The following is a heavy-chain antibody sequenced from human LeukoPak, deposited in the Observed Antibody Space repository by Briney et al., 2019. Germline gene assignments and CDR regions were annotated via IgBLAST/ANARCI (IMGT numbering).Heavy chain of an antibody. D-gene: IGHD1-26*01. CDR3: ARANAGLYSGSLSGPRGYFDY. Sequence: ASVKVSCKASGYTFTSYYMHWVRQAPGQGLEWMGIINPSGGSTSYAQKFQGRVTMTRDMSTSTVYVELSSLRSEDTAVYYCARANAGLYSGSLSGPRGYFDYWGQGTLVTVSS. CDR2: INPSGGST. CDR1: GYTFTSYY. V-gene: IGHV1-46*01. J-gene: IGHJ4*02.